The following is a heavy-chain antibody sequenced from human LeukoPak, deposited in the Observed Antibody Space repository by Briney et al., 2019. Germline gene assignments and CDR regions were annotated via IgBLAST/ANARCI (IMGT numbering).Heavy chain of an antibody. CDR3: ARALPPYSSSWYWRYSSGWYDHRPTRWYFDL. J-gene: IGHJ2*01. CDR2: IYYSGST. D-gene: IGHD6-19*01. CDR1: GGSISSYY. Sequence: SETLSLTCTVSGGSISSYYWSWIRQPPGKGLEWIGYIYYSGSTNYNPSPKSRVTISVDTSKNQFSLKLSSVTAADTAVYYCARALPPYSSSWYWRYSSGWYDHRPTRWYFDLWGRGTLVTVSS. V-gene: IGHV4-59*01.